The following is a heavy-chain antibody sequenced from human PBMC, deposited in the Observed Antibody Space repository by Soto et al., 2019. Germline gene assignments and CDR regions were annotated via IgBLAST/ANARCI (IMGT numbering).Heavy chain of an antibody. V-gene: IGHV4-34*01. J-gene: IGHJ4*02. CDR1: GGSFSGYY. CDR2: INHSGST. CDR3: ARGKWLRSSFDY. Sequence: PSETPSLTCAVYGGSFSGYYWSWIRQPPGKGLELIGEINHSGSTNYNPSLKSRVTISVDTSKNQFSLKLSSVTAADTAVYYCARGKWLRSSFDYWGQGTLVTVSS. D-gene: IGHD5-12*01.